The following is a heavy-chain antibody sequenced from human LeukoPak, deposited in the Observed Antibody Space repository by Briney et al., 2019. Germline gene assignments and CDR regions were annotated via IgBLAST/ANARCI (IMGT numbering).Heavy chain of an antibody. V-gene: IGHV3-7*01. Sequence: GGSLRLSCAASGFTFSKYWMSWVRQAPGKGLEWVANIKEDGSEKFYVNSVKGRFTISRDNAKNSLYLQMNSLRAEDTAVYYCAREGEHCSGTSCYTLHYYYYYMDVWGKGTTVTVSS. CDR2: IKEDGSEK. D-gene: IGHD2-2*02. J-gene: IGHJ6*03. CDR3: AREGEHCSGTSCYTLHYYYYYMDV. CDR1: GFTFSKYW.